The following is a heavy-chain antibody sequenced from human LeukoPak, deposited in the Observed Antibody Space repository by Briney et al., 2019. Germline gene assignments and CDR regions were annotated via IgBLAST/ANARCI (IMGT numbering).Heavy chain of an antibody. Sequence: ASVKVSCKASGYTFTDYYIHWVRQAPGQGLEWMGWINPNNGGTYSTQKFQGWVTMTRDTSISTAYMELSRLTSDDTAVYYCARANPLHCSSTSCLFDYWGQGSLVTVSS. V-gene: IGHV1-2*04. D-gene: IGHD2-2*01. CDR3: ARANPLHCSSTSCLFDY. CDR1: GYTFTDYY. CDR2: INPNNGGT. J-gene: IGHJ4*02.